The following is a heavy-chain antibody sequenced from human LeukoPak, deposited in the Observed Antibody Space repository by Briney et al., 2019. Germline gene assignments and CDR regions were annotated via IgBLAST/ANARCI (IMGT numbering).Heavy chain of an antibody. CDR1: GFTFSSYT. CDR3: ARVRGGSITLTDVKGNYLDY. D-gene: IGHD3-10*01. J-gene: IGHJ4*02. V-gene: IGHV3-21*01. CDR2: ISSSSSFI. Sequence: PGGSLRLSCAASGFTFSSYTMNWVRQAPGKGLEWVSCISSSSSFIDYADSVKGRFTISRDNAESSLYLQMNSLRAEDTAVYYCARVRGGSITLTDVKGNYLDYWGQGTLVTVSS.